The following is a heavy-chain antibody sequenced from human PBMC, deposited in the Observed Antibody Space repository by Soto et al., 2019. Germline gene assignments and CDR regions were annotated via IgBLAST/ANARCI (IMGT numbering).Heavy chain of an antibody. Sequence: GESLKISCRASGYIFTNYWISWVRQMPGKGLEWIGRIDPNDSYFNYSPSFQGQVTSSVDKSISTAYLQWSSLKASDTAMYYCATFRRDSFRVPSGPDLFDVWGQGTLVTVSS. CDR3: ATFRRDSFRVPSGPDLFDV. D-gene: IGHD2-8*02. CDR2: IDPNDSYF. J-gene: IGHJ3*01. CDR1: GYIFTNYW. V-gene: IGHV5-10-1*01.